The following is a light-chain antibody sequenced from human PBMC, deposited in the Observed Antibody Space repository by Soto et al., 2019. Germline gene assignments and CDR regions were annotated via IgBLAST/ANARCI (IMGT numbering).Light chain of an antibody. V-gene: IGLV2-14*01. CDR1: SSDVGAYNY. CDR3: SSYTSSSTLAYV. CDR2: EVS. Sequence: QSVLTQPASVSASPGQSITISCTGTSSDVGAYNYVYWYQQHPGKAPKLMIYEVSNRPSGVSNRFSGSKSGSTASLTISGLQAEDEADYYCSSYTSSSTLAYVFGTGTKLTVL. J-gene: IGLJ1*01.